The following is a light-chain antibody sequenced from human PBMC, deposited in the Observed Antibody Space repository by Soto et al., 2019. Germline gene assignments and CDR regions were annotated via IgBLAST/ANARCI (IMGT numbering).Light chain of an antibody. CDR1: NIGSKS. Sequence: SYELTQPPSVAVAPGQTARITCGGTNIGSKSVHWYQQKPRQAPVLVVYDDSDRPSGIPERFSGSNSGNTATLTISKVEAGDEADYYCQVWDSSSDHPYVFGTGTKLTVL. V-gene: IGLV3-21*02. CDR3: QVWDSSSDHPYV. CDR2: DDS. J-gene: IGLJ1*01.